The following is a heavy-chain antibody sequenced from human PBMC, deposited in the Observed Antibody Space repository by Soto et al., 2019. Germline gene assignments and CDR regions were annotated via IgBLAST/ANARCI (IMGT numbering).Heavy chain of an antibody. CDR3: ARVEMATMEPYYYGMDV. Sequence: ASVKVSCKASGYTFTSYYMHWVRQAPGQGLEWMGIINPSGGSTSYAQKFQGRVTMTRDTSTSTVYMELSSLRSEDTAVYYCARVEMATMEPYYYGMDVWGQGTTVTVSS. V-gene: IGHV1-46*01. D-gene: IGHD5-12*01. CDR1: GYTFTSYY. J-gene: IGHJ6*02. CDR2: INPSGGST.